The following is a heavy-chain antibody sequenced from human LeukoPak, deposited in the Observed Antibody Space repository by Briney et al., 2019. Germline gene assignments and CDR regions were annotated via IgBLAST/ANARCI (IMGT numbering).Heavy chain of an antibody. CDR1: GGSISSYY. CDR3: ARGNYYGSGSYYNQFGFDY. J-gene: IGHJ4*02. V-gene: IGHV4-59*01. D-gene: IGHD3-10*01. Sequence: SETLSLTCTVSGGSISSYYWNWIRQPPGKGLEWIGYIYYSGSTNYNPSLKSRVTISVDTSKNQFSLKLSSVTAADTAVYYCARGNYYGSGSYYNQFGFDYWGQGTLVTVSS. CDR2: IYYSGST.